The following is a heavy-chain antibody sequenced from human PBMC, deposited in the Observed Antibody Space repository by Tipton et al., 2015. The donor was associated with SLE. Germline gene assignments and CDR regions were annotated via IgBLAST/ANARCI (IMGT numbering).Heavy chain of an antibody. CDR1: GFTFSSYA. Sequence: SLRLSCAASGFTFSSYAMNWVRQAPGKGLEWVSAISGSGGSTYYADSVKGRFTISRDNSKNTLYLQMNSLRAEDTAVYYCAKGPLYSSGWNYFDYWGQGTLVTVSS. D-gene: IGHD6-19*01. V-gene: IGHV3-23*01. CDR2: ISGSGGST. J-gene: IGHJ4*02. CDR3: AKGPLYSSGWNYFDY.